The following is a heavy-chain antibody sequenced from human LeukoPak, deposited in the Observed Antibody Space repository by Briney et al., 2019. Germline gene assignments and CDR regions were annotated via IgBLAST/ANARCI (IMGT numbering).Heavy chain of an antibody. V-gene: IGHV3-33*01. CDR1: GFTFSSYG. CDR2: IWYDGSNK. Sequence: GGSLRLSCAASGFTFSSYGMHWVRQAPGKGLEWVAVIWYDGSNKYYADSVKGRFTISRDNSKNTLYLQMNSLRAEDTAVYYCARDSVRSRSSSLDYWGQGALVTVSS. J-gene: IGHJ4*02. CDR3: ARDSVRSRSSSLDY. D-gene: IGHD6-6*01.